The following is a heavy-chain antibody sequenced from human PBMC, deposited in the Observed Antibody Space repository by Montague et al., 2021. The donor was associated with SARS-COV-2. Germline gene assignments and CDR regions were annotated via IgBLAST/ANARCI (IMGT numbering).Heavy chain of an antibody. D-gene: IGHD3-10*01. J-gene: IGHJ2*01. V-gene: IGHV4-59*13. Sequence: SETLSLTCTVSGGSISSYYWSWIRQPPGKGLEWIGYIYYSGSTNYNPSLKSRVTISVDTSKNQFSLKLSSVTAADTAVYYCARASITRVRGVTRWSFDLWGRGTLVTVSS. CDR3: ARASITRVRGVTRWSFDL. CDR1: GGSISSYY. CDR2: IYYSGST.